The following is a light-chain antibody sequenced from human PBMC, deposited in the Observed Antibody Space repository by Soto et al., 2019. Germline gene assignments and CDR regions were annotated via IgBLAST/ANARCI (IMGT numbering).Light chain of an antibody. Sequence: EIVLTQSPGTLSLSPGERATLSCRASQSVSSSYLAWYQQKPGQAPRLLIYGASSRATGIPDRFSGSGSGTDFTLTTSRLEPEDFEVYYCQEYGSSPYTFGHGTKLEIK. CDR2: GAS. V-gene: IGKV3-20*01. CDR3: QEYGSSPYT. J-gene: IGKJ2*01. CDR1: QSVSSSY.